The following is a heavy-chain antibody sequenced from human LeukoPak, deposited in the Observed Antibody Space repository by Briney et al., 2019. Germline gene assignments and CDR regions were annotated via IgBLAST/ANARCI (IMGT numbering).Heavy chain of an antibody. D-gene: IGHD5-18*01. J-gene: IGHJ5*02. CDR3: ARQRQLWLLELT. V-gene: IGHV4-39*07. CDR1: GGSISSSSYY. CDR2: IYYSGST. Sequence: SETLSLTCTVSGGSISSSSYYWGWIPQPPGKGLEWIGSIYYSGSTYYNPSLKSRVTISVDTSKNQFSLKLSSVTAADTAVYYCARQRQLWLLELTWGQGTLVTVSS.